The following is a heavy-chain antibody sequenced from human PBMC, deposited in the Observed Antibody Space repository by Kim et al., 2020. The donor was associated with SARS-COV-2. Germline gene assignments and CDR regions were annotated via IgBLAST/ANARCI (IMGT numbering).Heavy chain of an antibody. J-gene: IGHJ4*02. Sequence: YYADSVKGRFTSSRDNSKTTLYLQMNSLRAEDTAVYYCAKDAGYGDYVDYWGQGTLVTVSS. V-gene: IGHV3-30*02. D-gene: IGHD4-17*01. CDR3: AKDAGYGDYVDY.